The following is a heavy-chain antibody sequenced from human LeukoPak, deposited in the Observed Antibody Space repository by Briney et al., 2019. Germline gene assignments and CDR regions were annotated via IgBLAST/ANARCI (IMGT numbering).Heavy chain of an antibody. CDR3: ARDPSYSGSTYGMDV. J-gene: IGHJ6*02. V-gene: IGHV3-30-3*01. CDR1: GFNFNNFT. D-gene: IGHD1-26*01. CDR2: ISYDGGNK. Sequence: PGGPLSFSCAASGFNFNNFTRQWRHQAPGKLLWRVAVISYDGGNKYYADPVTGRFTISRDNSKNTLYLQMNSLRRDDTAMYYCARDPSYSGSTYGMDVWGQEPTVTVSS.